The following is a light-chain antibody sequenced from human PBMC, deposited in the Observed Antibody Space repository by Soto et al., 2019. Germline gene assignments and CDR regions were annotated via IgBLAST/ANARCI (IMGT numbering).Light chain of an antibody. CDR1: QSVDSAY. J-gene: IGKJ4*01. CDR3: QQYGSSPLT. Sequence: EIVLTRSPGTLSLSPGERATLSFRSSQSVDSAYLAWYQQRPGLAPRLLIHGASTRATGIPDRFSGSGSGTAFTLTISRLEPEDFAVYFCQQYGSSPLTFGGGTKVDI. V-gene: IGKV3-20*01. CDR2: GAS.